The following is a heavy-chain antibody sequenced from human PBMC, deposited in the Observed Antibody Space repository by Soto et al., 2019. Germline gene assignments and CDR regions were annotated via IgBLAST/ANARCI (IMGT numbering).Heavy chain of an antibody. Sequence: QVQLVQSGAELKKTGSSVKVSCRASGYTFSSYAVNWVRQAPGRGLEWMGRIITVLGTTDYAQNFKGRLTITAQTSTKTVYMELSSLRSEDTAVYYCARRRYCGYDCYHKHYYGMDVWGQGTTVTVAS. D-gene: IGHD2-21*01. CDR2: IITVLGTT. CDR1: GYTFSSYA. V-gene: IGHV1-69*08. CDR3: ARRRYCGYDCYHKHYYGMDV. J-gene: IGHJ6*02.